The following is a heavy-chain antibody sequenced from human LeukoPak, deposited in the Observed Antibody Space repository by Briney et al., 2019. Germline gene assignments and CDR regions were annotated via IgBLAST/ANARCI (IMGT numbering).Heavy chain of an antibody. V-gene: IGHV4-59*08. CDR2: IYYSGST. CDR1: GGSISSYY. Sequence: PSETLSLTCTVSGGSISSYYWSWIRQPPGKGLEWIGYIYYSGSTKYNPSLRSRVTISADTSKNQFSLKLSSVTAADTAVYYCARHDRIRGLDYWGQGTLVTVSS. D-gene: IGHD3-10*01. J-gene: IGHJ4*02. CDR3: ARHDRIRGLDY.